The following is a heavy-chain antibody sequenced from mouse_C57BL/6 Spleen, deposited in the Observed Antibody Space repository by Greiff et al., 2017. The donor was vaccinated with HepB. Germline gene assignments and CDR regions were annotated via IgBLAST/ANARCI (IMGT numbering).Heavy chain of an antibody. CDR3: ARRNPYWYFDV. CDR2: IYPGDGDT. D-gene: IGHD2-1*01. CDR1: GYAFSSSW. J-gene: IGHJ1*03. V-gene: IGHV1-82*01. Sequence: QVQLQQSGPELVKPGASVKISCKASGYAFSSSWMNWVKQRPGKGLEWIGRIYPGDGDTNYNGKFKGKATLTADKSSSTAYMQLSSLTSEDSAVYFCARRNPYWYFDVWGTGTTVTVSS.